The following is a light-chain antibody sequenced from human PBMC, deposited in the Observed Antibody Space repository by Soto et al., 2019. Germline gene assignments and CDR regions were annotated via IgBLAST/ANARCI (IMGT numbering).Light chain of an antibody. CDR3: QQFGSSPGFT. V-gene: IGKV3-20*01. J-gene: IGKJ3*01. CDR1: QNINSRY. Sequence: EIVLTQSPGTLSLSPGERATLSCRASQNINSRYLAWYQQKPGQAPRLLIYGASSRATGIPDRFSGSGSGTDVPLTISRLEAEDVAVYYCQQFGSSPGFTFGPGTKVDIK. CDR2: GAS.